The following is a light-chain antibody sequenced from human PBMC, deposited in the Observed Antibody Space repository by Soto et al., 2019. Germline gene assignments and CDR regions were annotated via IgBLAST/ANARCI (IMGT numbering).Light chain of an antibody. V-gene: IGKV1-5*01. CDR1: QNIGSW. CDR2: DAS. J-gene: IGKJ1*01. Sequence: IVTITCRATQNIGSWLAWYQQKPGKAPKLLIYDASTLESGIPSRFSGSGFGTEFTLTISGLQPDDFATYYCQQYDSYSWTFGQGTKVGIK. CDR3: QQYDSYSWT.